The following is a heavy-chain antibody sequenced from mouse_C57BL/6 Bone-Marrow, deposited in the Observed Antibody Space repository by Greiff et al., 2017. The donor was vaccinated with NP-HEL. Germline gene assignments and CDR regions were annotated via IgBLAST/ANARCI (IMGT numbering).Heavy chain of an antibody. CDR3: ARRGYYGSSYGWYFDV. Sequence: QVQLKQPGAELVKPGASVKMSCKASGYTFTSYWITWVKQRPGQGLEWIGDIYPGSGSTNYNEKFKSKATLTVDTSSSTAYMQLSSLTSEDSAVYYRARRGYYGSSYGWYFDVWGTGTTVTVSS. CDR1: GYTFTSYW. CDR2: IYPGSGST. J-gene: IGHJ1*03. D-gene: IGHD1-1*01. V-gene: IGHV1-55*01.